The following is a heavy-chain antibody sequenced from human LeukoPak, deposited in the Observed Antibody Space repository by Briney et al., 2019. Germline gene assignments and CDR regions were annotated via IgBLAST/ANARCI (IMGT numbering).Heavy chain of an antibody. CDR3: ARESPPLAKPLYYFDY. CDR1: GGSFSGYY. V-gene: IGHV4-34*01. Sequence: SETLSLTCAVYGGSFSGYYWSWIRQPPGKGLEWIGEINHSRSTNYNPSLKSRVTISVDTSKNQFSLKLSSVTAADTAVYYCARESPPLAKPLYYFDYWGQGTLVTVSS. J-gene: IGHJ4*02. CDR2: INHSRST.